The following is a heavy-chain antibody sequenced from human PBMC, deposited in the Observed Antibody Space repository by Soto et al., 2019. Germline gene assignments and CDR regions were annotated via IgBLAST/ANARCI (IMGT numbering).Heavy chain of an antibody. CDR1: GFTFSSYA. D-gene: IGHD2-2*01. CDR3: AREYCSSTSCPNDYYYGMDV. V-gene: IGHV3-30-3*01. J-gene: IGHJ6*02. CDR2: ISYDGSNK. Sequence: GGSLRLSCAASGFTFSSYAMHWVRQAPGKGLEWVAVISYDGSNKYYADSVKGRFTISRDNSKNTLYLQMNSLRAEDTAVYYCAREYCSSTSCPNDYYYGMDVWGQGTTVTVSS.